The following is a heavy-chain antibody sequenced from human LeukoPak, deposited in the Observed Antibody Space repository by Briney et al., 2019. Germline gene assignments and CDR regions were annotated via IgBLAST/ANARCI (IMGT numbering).Heavy chain of an antibody. V-gene: IGHV3-23*01. Sequence: GGSLILSCAASGFTFSSYAMSWVRQAPGKGLEWVSAISGSGGSTYYADSVKGRFTISRDNSKNTLYLQMNSLRAEDTSVYYCTIRWGQWLVGDYWGQGTLVTVSS. J-gene: IGHJ4*02. CDR3: TIRWGQWLVGDY. CDR2: ISGSGGST. D-gene: IGHD6-19*01. CDR1: GFTFSSYA.